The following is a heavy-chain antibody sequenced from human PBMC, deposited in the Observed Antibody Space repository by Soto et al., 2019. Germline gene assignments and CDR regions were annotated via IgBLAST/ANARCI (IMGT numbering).Heavy chain of an antibody. V-gene: IGHV1-3*01. Sequence: ASVKVSCKASGYTFTSYAMHWVSQAPGQRLEWMGWINAGNGNTKYSQKFQGRVTMTEDTSTDTAYMELSSLRSEDTAVYYCATDPPRVAGTYGPYYYYGMDVWGQGTTVTVSS. CDR2: INAGNGNT. D-gene: IGHD6-19*01. CDR1: GYTFTSYA. J-gene: IGHJ6*02. CDR3: ATDPPRVAGTYGPYYYYGMDV.